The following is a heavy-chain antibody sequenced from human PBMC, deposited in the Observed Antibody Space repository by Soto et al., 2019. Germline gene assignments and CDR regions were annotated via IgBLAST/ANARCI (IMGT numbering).Heavy chain of an antibody. CDR3: ARDLRMGAQNWFDP. J-gene: IGHJ5*02. CDR2: IYYSGST. D-gene: IGHD1-26*01. V-gene: IGHV4-61*01. CDR1: GGSVSSGSYY. Sequence: SETLSLTCTVSGGSVSSGSYYWSWIRQPPGKGLEWIGYIYYSGSTNYNPSLKSRVTISVDTSKNQFSLKLSSVTAADTAVYYCARDLRMGAQNWFDPWGQGTLVTVSS.